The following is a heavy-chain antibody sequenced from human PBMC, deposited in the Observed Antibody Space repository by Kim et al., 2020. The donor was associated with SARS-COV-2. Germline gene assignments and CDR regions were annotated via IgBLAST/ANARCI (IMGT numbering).Heavy chain of an antibody. CDR3: ARGQSIAAAGGAGY. D-gene: IGHD6-13*01. CDR1: GGSISSYY. V-gene: IGHV4-59*13. J-gene: IGHJ4*02. CDR2: IYYSGST. Sequence: SETLSLTCTVSGGSISSYYWSWIRQPPGKGLEWIGYIYYSGSTNYNPSLKSRVTISVDTSKNQFSLKLSSVTAADTAVYYCARGQSIAAAGGAGYWRQGTLVTVPS.